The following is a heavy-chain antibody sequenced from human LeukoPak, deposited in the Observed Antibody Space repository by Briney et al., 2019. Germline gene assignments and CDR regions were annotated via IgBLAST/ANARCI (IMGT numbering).Heavy chain of an antibody. CDR1: GFTFDDYA. J-gene: IGHJ4*02. CDR3: AKLRYNYYGSGSYYNYSDY. CDR2: TSWNSGSI. Sequence: AGGSLRLSCAASGFTFDDYAMHWVRQAPGKGLEWVSGTSWNSGSIGYADSVKGRFTISRDNATNSLYLQMNSLRAEDTALYYCAKLRYNYYGSGSYYNYSDYWGQGTLVTVSS. D-gene: IGHD3-10*01. V-gene: IGHV3-9*01.